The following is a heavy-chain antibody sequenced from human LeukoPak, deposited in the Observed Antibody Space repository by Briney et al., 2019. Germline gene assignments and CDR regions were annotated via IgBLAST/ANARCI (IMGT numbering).Heavy chain of an antibody. CDR3: ARQGRVFYDSSGPWYFDY. V-gene: IGHV1-69*13. CDR2: IIPIFGTA. D-gene: IGHD3-22*01. CDR1: GGTFTSYA. Sequence: ASVTVSFTASGGTFTSYAISWVRQAPGQGLEWMGGIIPIFGTANYAQKFQGRVTITADESTSTAYMELSSLRSEDTAVYYCARQGRVFYDSSGPWYFDYWGQGTLVTVSS. J-gene: IGHJ4*02.